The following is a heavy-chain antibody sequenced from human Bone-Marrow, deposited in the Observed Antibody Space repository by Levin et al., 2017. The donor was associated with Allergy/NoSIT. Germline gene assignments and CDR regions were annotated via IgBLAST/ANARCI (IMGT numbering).Heavy chain of an antibody. CDR1: EFTVSTNY. Sequence: GASVKVSCAVSEFTVSTNYMTWVRQAPGKGLEWVSVIYTGGTTYYADSVKGRFTISRDNSKNTLYLQVNSLRAEDTAVYYCAKESRAGIRAFDIWGQGTMVTVSS. J-gene: IGHJ3*02. V-gene: IGHV3-53*01. CDR2: IYTGGTT. D-gene: IGHD3-10*01. CDR3: AKESRAGIRAFDI.